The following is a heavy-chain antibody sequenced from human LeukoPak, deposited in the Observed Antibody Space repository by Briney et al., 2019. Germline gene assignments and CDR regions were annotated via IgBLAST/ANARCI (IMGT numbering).Heavy chain of an antibody. CDR2: ISSSSSYI. V-gene: IGHV3-21*01. CDR1: GFTFSSYS. Sequence: GGSLRLSCAASGFTFSSYSMNWVRQAPGKGLEWVSSISSSSSYIYYADSVKGRFTISRDNAKNSLYLQMNSLRAEDTAVYYCARSIYSNLDAFDIWGQGTMVTVSS. CDR3: ARSIYSNLDAFDI. D-gene: IGHD4-11*01. J-gene: IGHJ3*02.